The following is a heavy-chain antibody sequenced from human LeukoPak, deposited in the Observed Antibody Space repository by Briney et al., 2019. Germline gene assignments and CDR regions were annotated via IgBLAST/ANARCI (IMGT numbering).Heavy chain of an antibody. V-gene: IGHV1-2*02. D-gene: IGHD6-19*01. J-gene: IGHJ3*02. Sequence: GASVKVSCKASGYTFTGYYMHWVRQAPGQGLEWMGWINPYSGGTNYAQKFQGRVTMTRDTSISTAYMELSRLRSDDTAVYYCASTVGYSSGWYSSGAFDIWGQGTMVTVSS. CDR2: INPYSGGT. CDR3: ASTVGYSSGWYSSGAFDI. CDR1: GYTFTGYY.